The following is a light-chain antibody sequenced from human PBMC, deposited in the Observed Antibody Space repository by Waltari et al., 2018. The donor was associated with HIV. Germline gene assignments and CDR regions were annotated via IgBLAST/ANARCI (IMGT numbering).Light chain of an antibody. Sequence: QSALTQPASVSGSPGQSITISCNGTRSDVGGYNYVSWYQHHPGKAPKLVIYEVSNRPSGVSNRFSGFKSANTASLTISGLQAEDEGDYYCSSYTSSRTWVFGGGTKLTVL. V-gene: IGLV2-14*01. CDR3: SSYTSSRTWV. CDR2: EVS. CDR1: RSDVGGYNY. J-gene: IGLJ3*02.